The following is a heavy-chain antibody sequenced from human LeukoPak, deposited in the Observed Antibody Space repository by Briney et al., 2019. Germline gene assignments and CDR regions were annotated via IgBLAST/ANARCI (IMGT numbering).Heavy chain of an antibody. Sequence: SETLSLTCAVYGGSFSGYYWSWIRQPPGKGLEWIGEINHSGSTNYNPSLKSRVTISVDTSKNQFSLKLSSVTAADTAAYYCARAPGIAAAGTFFDYWGQGTLVTVSS. V-gene: IGHV4-34*01. CDR2: INHSGST. CDR3: ARAPGIAAAGTFFDY. CDR1: GGSFSGYY. J-gene: IGHJ4*02. D-gene: IGHD6-13*01.